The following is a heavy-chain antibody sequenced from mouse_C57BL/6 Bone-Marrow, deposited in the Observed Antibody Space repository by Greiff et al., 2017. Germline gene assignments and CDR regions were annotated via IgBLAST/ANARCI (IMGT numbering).Heavy chain of an antibody. CDR2: ISSGSSTI. D-gene: IGHD2-3*01. Sequence: EVQRVESGGGLVKPGGSLKLSCAASGFTFSDYGMHWVRQAPEKGLGWVAYISSGSSTIYYADTVKGRFTISRDNAKNTLFLQMTSLRSEDTAMYYCARSLLPYYYAMDYWGQGTSVTVSS. V-gene: IGHV5-17*01. CDR1: GFTFSDYG. CDR3: ARSLLPYYYAMDY. J-gene: IGHJ4*01.